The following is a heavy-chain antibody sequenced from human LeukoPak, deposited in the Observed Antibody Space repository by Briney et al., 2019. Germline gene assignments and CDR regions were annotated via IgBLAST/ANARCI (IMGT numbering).Heavy chain of an antibody. V-gene: IGHV3-33*01. Sequence: GGSLRLSCAASGFTFSSYGMHWVRQAPGKGLEWVAVIWYDGNNKYYADSVKGRFTISRDNSKNTLYLQMNSLRAEDTAVYYCARPYDSSGYLPGYWGQGTLVTVSS. D-gene: IGHD3-22*01. CDR1: GFTFSSYG. J-gene: IGHJ4*02. CDR2: IWYDGNNK. CDR3: ARPYDSSGYLPGY.